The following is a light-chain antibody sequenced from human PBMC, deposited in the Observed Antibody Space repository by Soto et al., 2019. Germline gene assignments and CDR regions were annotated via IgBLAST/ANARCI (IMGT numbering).Light chain of an antibody. CDR2: GAS. Sequence: EIVLTQSPGTLSLSPGERATLSCRASQSVSNNYLAWYQQKPGQAPRLLIYGASNRATGIPDRFSGSGSGTDFTLTISRLEPEDFAVYYCQQYHEWPLTFGGGTKVDIK. CDR3: QQYHEWPLT. J-gene: IGKJ4*01. CDR1: QSVSNNY. V-gene: IGKV3-20*01.